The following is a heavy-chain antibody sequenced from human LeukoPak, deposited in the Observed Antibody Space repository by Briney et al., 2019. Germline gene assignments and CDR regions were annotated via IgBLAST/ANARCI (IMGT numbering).Heavy chain of an antibody. CDR2: LNSDGTYT. V-gene: IGHV3-74*01. D-gene: IGHD5-18*01. CDR3: ARGERGYSYGYGDY. Sequence: PGGSLRLSCAASGFTFSSYAMSWVRQAPGKGLEWVSRLNSDGTYTSYADSVKGRFTMSRDNAKNTLYLQMNSLRAEDTAVYYCARGERGYSYGYGDYWGQGTLVTVSS. CDR1: GFTFSSYA. J-gene: IGHJ4*02.